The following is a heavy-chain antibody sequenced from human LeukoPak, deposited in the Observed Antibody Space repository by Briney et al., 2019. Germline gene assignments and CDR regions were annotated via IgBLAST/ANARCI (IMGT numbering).Heavy chain of an antibody. CDR2: INWSGDNT. D-gene: IGHD6-13*01. V-gene: IGHV3-20*04. CDR1: GFTFADYG. J-gene: IGHJ4*02. CDR3: ARDLSSNWSNLGY. Sequence: GGSLRLSCEDSGFTFADYGLSWVRQAPGKGPQWVAGINWSGDNTFYADSVKDRFTISRDNTKKTLYLQVDNLRGDDTATYYCARDLSSNWSNLGYWGQGTLVTVSS.